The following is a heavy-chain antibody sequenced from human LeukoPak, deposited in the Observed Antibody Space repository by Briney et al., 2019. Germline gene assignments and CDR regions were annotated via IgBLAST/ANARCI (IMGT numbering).Heavy chain of an antibody. D-gene: IGHD1-20*01. CDR2: MRHGATT. Sequence: SETLSLRCAVSGYSISSGYFWGWIRQAPGKGLQYIGSMRHGATTYYNPSLKSRVTISIDSSYDRVFLKLGSVTAADTAVYYCARLRSNWNFDYWGQGALVTVSS. V-gene: IGHV4-38-2*01. J-gene: IGHJ4*01. CDR1: GYSISSGYF. CDR3: ARLRSNWNFDY.